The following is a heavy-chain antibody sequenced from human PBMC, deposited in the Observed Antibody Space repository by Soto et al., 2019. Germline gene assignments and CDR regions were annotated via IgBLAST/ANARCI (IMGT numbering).Heavy chain of an antibody. V-gene: IGHV3-15*07. J-gene: IGHJ3*02. CDR1: GFTFSNAW. Sequence: EVQLVESGGGLVKPGGSLRLSCAASGFTFSNAWMNWVRQAPGKRLEWVGRIKSKTDGGTTDYAAPVKGRFTISRDDSKNTLYLQMNSLKTEDTAVYYCTAEVAYSSSWYGAFDIWGQGTIVTVSS. CDR2: IKSKTDGGTT. CDR3: TAEVAYSSSWYGAFDI. D-gene: IGHD6-13*01.